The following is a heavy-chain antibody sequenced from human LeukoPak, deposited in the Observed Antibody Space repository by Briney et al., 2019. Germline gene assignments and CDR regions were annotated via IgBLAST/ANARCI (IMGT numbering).Heavy chain of an antibody. CDR3: ARDDALGDNALDI. V-gene: IGHV3-33*01. D-gene: IGHD3-16*01. CDR2: ILNNGSQE. CDR1: GFTFSSYG. Sequence: GGSLRLSCAASGFTFSSYGMHWVRQAPGKGLEWVAVILNNGSQEKYADSVKGRFTISRDNSKNTLFLQMNSLRAEDTAVYYCARDDALGDNALDIWGQGTMVTVSS. J-gene: IGHJ3*02.